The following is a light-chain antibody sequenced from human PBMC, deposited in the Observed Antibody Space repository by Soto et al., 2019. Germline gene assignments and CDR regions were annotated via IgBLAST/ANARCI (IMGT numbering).Light chain of an antibody. V-gene: IGLV2-14*03. CDR2: DVS. CDR1: SSDVAAYNY. J-gene: IGLJ1*01. CDR3: SSYTNGGNYV. Sequence: QSALTQPASVSGSPGQSITISCTGTSSDVAAYNYVSWYQQHPGKAPKLMVYDVSNRPSGVSNRFSGSKSGNTASLTISGLQAEDEADYYCSSYTNGGNYVFVTGTKVTVL.